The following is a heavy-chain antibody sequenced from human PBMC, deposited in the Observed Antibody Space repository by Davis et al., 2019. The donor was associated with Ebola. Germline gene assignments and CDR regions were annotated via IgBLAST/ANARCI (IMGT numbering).Heavy chain of an antibody. D-gene: IGHD5-12*01. V-gene: IGHV3-53*04. CDR2: IYSGGST. CDR1: GFSFSNHW. Sequence: GESLKISCAASGFSFSNHWMHWIRQAPGKGLEWVSVIYSGGSTYYADSVKGRFTISRHNSKNTLYLQMNSLRAEDTAVYYCASGRVATIFDYWGQGTLVTVSS. CDR3: ASGRVATIFDY. J-gene: IGHJ4*02.